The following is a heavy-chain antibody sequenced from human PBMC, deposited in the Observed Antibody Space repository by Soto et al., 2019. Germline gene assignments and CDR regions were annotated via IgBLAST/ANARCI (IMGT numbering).Heavy chain of an antibody. D-gene: IGHD3-22*01. CDR1: GFTVSSNY. Sequence: EVQLVESGGGLVQPGGSLRLSCAASGFTVSSNYMSWVRQAPGKGLEWVSVIYSGGSTYYAGSVKGRFTISRDNSKNTLYLQMNSLRAEDTAVYYWARDRVGGYYYAYFDYWGQGTLVTVSS. CDR3: ARDRVGGYYYAYFDY. CDR2: IYSGGST. V-gene: IGHV3-66*01. J-gene: IGHJ4*02.